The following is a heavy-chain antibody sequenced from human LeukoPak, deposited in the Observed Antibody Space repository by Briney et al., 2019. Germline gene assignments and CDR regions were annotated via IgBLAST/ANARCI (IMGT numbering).Heavy chain of an antibody. V-gene: IGHV4-59*01. CDR2: IYYSGST. CDR3: ATGLQSSWYRPYFDY. D-gene: IGHD6-13*01. Sequence: PSETLSLTCTVSGGSISSYYWSWIRQPPGKGLEYIGYIYYSGSTNYNPSLKSRVTISIDTSKNQFSLKLSSVTAADTAMYYCATGLQSSWYRPYFDYWGQGTLVTVSS. J-gene: IGHJ4*02. CDR1: GGSISSYY.